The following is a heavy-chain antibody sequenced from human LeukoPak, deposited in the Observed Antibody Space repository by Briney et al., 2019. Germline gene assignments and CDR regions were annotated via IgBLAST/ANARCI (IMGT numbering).Heavy chain of an antibody. CDR3: VPTPEAYTSNWNV. V-gene: IGHV1-2*02. D-gene: IGHD1-1*01. CDR2: INPDTGFT. J-gene: IGHJ1*01. Sequence: GASVKVSCKAPGYTFTYDYMHWVRQAPGQGLEFMGWINPDTGFTNYAQKFQGRVTMTRDTSITTAYMEIKSLTSDDTAVYYCVPTPEAYTSNWNVWGPGTLVTVSS. CDR1: GYTFTYDY.